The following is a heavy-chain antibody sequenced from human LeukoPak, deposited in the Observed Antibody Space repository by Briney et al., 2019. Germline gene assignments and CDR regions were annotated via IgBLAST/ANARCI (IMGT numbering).Heavy chain of an antibody. CDR2: ISAYNGNT. D-gene: IGHD5-24*01. CDR3: ARGGRWLQRYYFDY. CDR1: GYTFTSYG. J-gene: IGHJ4*02. V-gene: IGHV1-18*01. Sequence: ASVKVSCKASGYTFTSYGISWVRQAPGQGLEWMGWISAYNGNTNYAQKFQGRVTMTRDTSTSTVYMELSSLRSEDTAVYYCARGGRWLQRYYFDYWGQGTLVTVSP.